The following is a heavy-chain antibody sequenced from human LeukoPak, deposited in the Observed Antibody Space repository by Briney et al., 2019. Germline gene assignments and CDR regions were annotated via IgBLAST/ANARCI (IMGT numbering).Heavy chain of an antibody. V-gene: IGHV3-9*01. J-gene: IGHJ4*02. Sequence: PGGSLRLSCAASGFTFDDYAMHWVRQAPGKGLEWVSGISWNSGSIGYADSVKGRFTISRDNAKNSLYLQMNSLRAEDTALYYCARDSMAKFDYWGQGTLVTVSS. CDR1: GFTFDDYA. D-gene: IGHD5-24*01. CDR3: ARDSMAKFDY. CDR2: ISWNSGSI.